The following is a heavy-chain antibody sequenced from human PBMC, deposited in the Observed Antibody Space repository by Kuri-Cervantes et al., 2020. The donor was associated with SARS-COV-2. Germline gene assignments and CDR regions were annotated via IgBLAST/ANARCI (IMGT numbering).Heavy chain of an antibody. CDR2: ISGSGGST. CDR1: GFTFSSYS. V-gene: IGHV3-23*01. Sequence: GESLKISCAASGFTFSSYSMNWVRQAPGKGLEWVSAISGSGGSTYYADSVKGRFTISRDNSKNTLYLQMNSLRAEDTAVYYCAKVMTTGSYYYYYMDVWGKGTTVTVSS. CDR3: AKVMTTGSYYYYYMDV. D-gene: IGHD4-17*01. J-gene: IGHJ6*03.